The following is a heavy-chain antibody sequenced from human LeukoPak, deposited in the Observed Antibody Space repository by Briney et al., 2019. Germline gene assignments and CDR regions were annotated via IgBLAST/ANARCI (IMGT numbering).Heavy chain of an antibody. V-gene: IGHV1-46*01. CDR3: ARGRSGVVVTAQYGMDV. CDR1: GYTFTSYY. D-gene: IGHD2-21*02. J-gene: IGHJ6*02. Sequence: ASVKVSCKASGYTFTSYYMHWVRQAPGQGLEWMGIINPSGGSTSYAQKFQGRVTMTRDTSTSTVYMELSSLRSEDTAVYYCARGRSGVVVTAQYGMDVWGQGTTVTVSS. CDR2: INPSGGST.